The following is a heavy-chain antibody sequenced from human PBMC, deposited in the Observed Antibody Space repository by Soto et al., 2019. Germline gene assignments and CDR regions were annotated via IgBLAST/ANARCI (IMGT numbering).Heavy chain of an antibody. Sequence: QITLKESGPSPVKPTQTLTVTCTFSGFSLSNSGVGVAWIRQPPGKALEWLALIYGDNDKRYSPSLKTRLTITKDTSKTQVVLTMTNMDPVDTATYYCARCTLHDYGDYDPGTSHVFDSWGQGTLVTVSS. J-gene: IGHJ4*02. CDR1: GFSLSNSGVG. D-gene: IGHD4-17*01. V-gene: IGHV2-5*02. CDR3: ARCTLHDYGDYDPGTSHVFDS. CDR2: IYGDNDK.